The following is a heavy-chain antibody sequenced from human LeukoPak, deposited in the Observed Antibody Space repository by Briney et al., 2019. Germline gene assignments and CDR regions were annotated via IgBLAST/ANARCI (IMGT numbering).Heavy chain of an antibody. CDR3: ARDGLGVTMVRGVIINPIPGWYFDL. V-gene: IGHV4-4*07. D-gene: IGHD3-10*01. Sequence: LETLSLTCTVSGGSISSYYWSWIRQPAGKGLEWIGRIYTSGSTNYNPSLKSRVTMSVDTSKNQFSLKLSSVTAADTAVYYCARDGLGVTMVRGVIINPIPGWYFDLWGRGTLVTVSS. CDR2: IYTSGST. J-gene: IGHJ2*01. CDR1: GGSISSYY.